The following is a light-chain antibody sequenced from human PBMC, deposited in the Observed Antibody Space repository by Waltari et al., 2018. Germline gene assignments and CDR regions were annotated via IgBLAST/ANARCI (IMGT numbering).Light chain of an antibody. V-gene: IGLV4-60*03. CDR3: ETWDSNTLI. Sequence: QPVLTQSSSASASLGSSVKLTCTLSSGHSRNIIAWHQQQPGKAPRYLMKVEGNGNYNKGSGVPDRFSGSSSGADRYLTISNLQSEDEADYYCETWDSNTLIFGGGTKLTVL. CDR1: SGHSRNI. J-gene: IGLJ2*01. CDR2: VEGNGNY.